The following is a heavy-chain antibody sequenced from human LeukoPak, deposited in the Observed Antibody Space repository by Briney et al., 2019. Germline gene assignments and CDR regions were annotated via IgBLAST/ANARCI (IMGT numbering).Heavy chain of an antibody. J-gene: IGHJ4*02. CDR1: GFTFHDYG. D-gene: IGHD3-22*01. V-gene: IGHV3-20*04. CDR2: IDRNGGSI. Sequence: GGSLRLSCAASGFTFHDYGMSWVRQAPGKGLEWVSGIDRNGGSIGYADSVKGRFTISRDNAKNSLYLQMNSLRAEDTALYYCAKADMIVVVTLEYWGQGTLVTVSS. CDR3: AKADMIVVVTLEY.